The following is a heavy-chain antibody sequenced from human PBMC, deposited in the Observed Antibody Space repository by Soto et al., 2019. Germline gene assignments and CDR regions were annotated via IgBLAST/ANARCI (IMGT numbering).Heavy chain of an antibody. CDR1: GYTFTSYA. CDR2: INAGNGNT. J-gene: IGHJ4*02. Sequence: QVQLVQSGAEEKKPGASVKVSCKASGYTFTSYAMHWVRQAPGQRLEWMGWINAGNGNTKYSQKFQGRVTITRDTSASTAYMELSSLRSEDTAVYYCARDPLYSSGWYYFDYWGQGTLVTVSS. D-gene: IGHD6-19*01. CDR3: ARDPLYSSGWYYFDY. V-gene: IGHV1-3*05.